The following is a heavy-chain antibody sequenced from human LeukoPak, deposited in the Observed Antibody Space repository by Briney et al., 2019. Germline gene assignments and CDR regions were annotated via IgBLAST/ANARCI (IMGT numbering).Heavy chain of an antibody. CDR1: GFTFSSYW. Sequence: GGSLRLSCAASGFTFSSYWMSWVRQAPGKGLEWVANIKQDGSEKYYVDSLKGRFTISRDNAKNSLYLQMNSLRAEDTAVYYCVSSHDYSGTGSFDHWGQGILVTVSS. CDR3: VSSHDYSGTGSFDH. CDR2: IKQDGSEK. V-gene: IGHV3-7*01. J-gene: IGHJ4*02. D-gene: IGHD4-11*01.